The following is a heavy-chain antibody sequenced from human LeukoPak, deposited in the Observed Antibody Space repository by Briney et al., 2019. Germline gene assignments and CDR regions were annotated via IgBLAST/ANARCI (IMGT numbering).Heavy chain of an antibody. CDR3: ARGDGGYYYGMDV. CDR1: GFIFSSYE. J-gene: IGHJ6*02. V-gene: IGHV3-48*03. Sequence: GGSLGLSCAASGFIFSSYEMNWVRQAPGKGLEWVPYISQSDNTRKYADFVKGRFIIARDNAENSIYLQLNSLRVEDTAVYYCARGDGGYYYGMDVWGQGTTVTVSS. CDR2: ISQSDNTR. D-gene: IGHD5-24*01.